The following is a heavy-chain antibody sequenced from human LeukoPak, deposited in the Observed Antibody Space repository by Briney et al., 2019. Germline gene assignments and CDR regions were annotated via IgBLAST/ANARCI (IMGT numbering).Heavy chain of an antibody. V-gene: IGHV1-18*01. CDR1: GYTFTSYG. D-gene: IGHD2-21*02. J-gene: IGHJ4*02. CDR2: ISAYNGNT. Sequence: ASVKVSCKASGYTFTSYGISWVRQAPGQGREWMGWISAYNGNTNYAQKLQGRVTMTTDTSTSTAYMELRSLRSDDTAVYYCARHIVVVTAPYYFDYWGQGTLVTVSS. CDR3: ARHIVVVTAPYYFDY.